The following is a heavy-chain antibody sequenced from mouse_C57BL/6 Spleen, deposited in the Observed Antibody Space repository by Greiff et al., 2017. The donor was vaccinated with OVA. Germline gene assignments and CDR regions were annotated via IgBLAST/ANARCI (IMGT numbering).Heavy chain of an antibody. CDR1: GFTFSSYA. Sequence: EVKVEESGGGLVKPGGSLKLSCAASGFTFSSYAMSWVRQTPEKRLEWVATISDGGSYTYYPDNVKGRFTISRDNAKNNLYLQMSHLKSEDTAMYYCARAYGSSYWYFDVWGTGTTVTVSS. CDR2: ISDGGSYT. D-gene: IGHD1-1*01. J-gene: IGHJ1*03. V-gene: IGHV5-4*03. CDR3: ARAYGSSYWYFDV.